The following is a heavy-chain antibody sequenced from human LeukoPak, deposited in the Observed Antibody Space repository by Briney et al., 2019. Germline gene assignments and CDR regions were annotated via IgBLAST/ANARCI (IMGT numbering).Heavy chain of an antibody. CDR3: ARDLSDRRYGDPDYGMDV. J-gene: IGHJ6*02. CDR2: INAGNGNT. CDR1: GYSFTSYG. D-gene: IGHD4-17*01. V-gene: IGHV1-3*01. Sequence: ASVKVSCKASGYSFTSYGITWVRQAPGQGLEWMGWINAGNGNTKYSQKFQGRVTITRDTSASTAYMELSSLRSEDTAVYYCARDLSDRRYGDPDYGMDVWGQGTTVTVSS.